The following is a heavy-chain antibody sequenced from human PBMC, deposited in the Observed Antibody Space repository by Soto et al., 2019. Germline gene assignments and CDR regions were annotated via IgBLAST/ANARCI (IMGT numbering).Heavy chain of an antibody. CDR3: ARGLSYYYDFDGGNDAFDI. CDR2: ITPIFETT. D-gene: IGHD3-22*01. Sequence: QVQLVQSGAEVKKPGSSVKVSCKDSADTFHLYAFYWVRQAPGQGLEWLGGITPIFETTFYSQNVEARVTITAGKTTSTAYMELSGLTSDDSAVYYCARGLSYYYDFDGGNDAFDIWGQGTTVTVSS. CDR1: ADTFHLYA. J-gene: IGHJ3*02. V-gene: IGHV1-69*06.